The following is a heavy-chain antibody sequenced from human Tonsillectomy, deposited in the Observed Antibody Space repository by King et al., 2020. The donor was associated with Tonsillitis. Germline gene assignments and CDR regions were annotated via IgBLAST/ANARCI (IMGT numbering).Heavy chain of an antibody. CDR3: ARGPLL. Sequence: VQLVESGGGVVQPGRSLRLSCAASGFTFSSYAMHWVRQAPGKGLEWVAVISYDGSNKYYADSVKGRFTVSRDNSKNTLYLQMNSLRAEDTAVYYCARGPLLWGRGTRVTVS. J-gene: IGHJ1*01. V-gene: IGHV3-30*04. CDR1: GFTFSSYA. CDR2: ISYDGSNK.